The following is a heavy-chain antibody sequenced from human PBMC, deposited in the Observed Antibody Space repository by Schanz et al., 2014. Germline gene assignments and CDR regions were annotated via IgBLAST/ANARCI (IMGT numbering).Heavy chain of an antibody. D-gene: IGHD3-10*01. CDR1: GFTFSPYW. J-gene: IGHJ4*02. Sequence: EVQLVESGGGLVQPGGSLRLSCGSSGFTFSPYWMHWVRQAPGKGLVWVARIKSDGSSTSYADSVKGRFTISRDNYKNSLYLQMNSLRAEDTAVYYCARIGGSVFDYWAQGTLVTVSS. V-gene: IGHV3-74*01. CDR3: ARIGGSVFDY. CDR2: IKSDGSST.